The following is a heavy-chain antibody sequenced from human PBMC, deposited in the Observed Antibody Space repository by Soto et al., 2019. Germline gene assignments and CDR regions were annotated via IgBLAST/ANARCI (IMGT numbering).Heavy chain of an antibody. CDR2: IYYSGST. CDR3: ARQLGIVRRATKQAAFDI. V-gene: IGHV4-59*08. J-gene: IGHJ3*02. D-gene: IGHD1-1*01. CDR1: GGSISSYD. Sequence: SETLSLTCTVSGGSISSYDGSWIRQPPGKGLEWIGYIYYSGSTNYNPSLKSRVTISVDTSKNQFSLKLSSVTAADTAVYYCARQLGIVRRATKQAAFDIWGQGTMVPVSS.